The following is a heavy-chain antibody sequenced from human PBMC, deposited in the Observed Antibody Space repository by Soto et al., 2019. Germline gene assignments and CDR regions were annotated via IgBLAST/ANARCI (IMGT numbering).Heavy chain of an antibody. CDR1: GGSFSGYY. V-gene: IGHV4-34*01. CDR3: ARGRSVSRYFDWLLPPFGMDV. Sequence: SETLSLTCAVYGGSFSGYYWSWIRQPPGKGLEWIGEINHSGSTNYNPSLKSRVTISVDTSKNQFSLELSSVTAADTAVYYCARGRSVSRYFDWLLPPFGMDVWGQGTTVTVSS. CDR2: INHSGST. D-gene: IGHD3-9*01. J-gene: IGHJ6*02.